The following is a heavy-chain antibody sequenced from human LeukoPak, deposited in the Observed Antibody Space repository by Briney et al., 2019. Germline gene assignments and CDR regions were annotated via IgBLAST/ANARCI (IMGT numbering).Heavy chain of an antibody. Sequence: GASVKVSCKASGYTFTSYYIHLVRQAPGQGFEWMAIINPSDGSTTNSQKFQGGVTMTRDTSTSTVYMELSGLRSEDTALYYCARIRDGHNDAYDIWGQGTMVTVSS. J-gene: IGHJ3*02. D-gene: IGHD5-24*01. CDR3: ARIRDGHNDAYDI. V-gene: IGHV1-46*01. CDR1: GYTFTSYY. CDR2: INPSDGST.